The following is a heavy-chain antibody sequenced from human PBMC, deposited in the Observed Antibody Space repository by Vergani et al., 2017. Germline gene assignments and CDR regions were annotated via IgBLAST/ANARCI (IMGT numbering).Heavy chain of an antibody. V-gene: IGHV4-31*03. D-gene: IGHD6-13*01. J-gene: IGHJ5*02. Sequence: QVQLQESGPGLVKPSQTLSLTCTVSGGSISSGGYYWSWIRQHPGKGLEWIGYIYYSGSTYYNPSLKCRVTISVDTSKNQFSRKLSSVTAADTAVYYCARDILSSSWFRWFDPWGQGTLVTVSS. CDR1: GGSISSGGYY. CDR2: IYYSGST. CDR3: ARDILSSSWFRWFDP.